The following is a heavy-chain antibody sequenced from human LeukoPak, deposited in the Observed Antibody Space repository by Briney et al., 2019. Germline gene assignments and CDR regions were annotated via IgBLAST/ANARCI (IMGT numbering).Heavy chain of an antibody. J-gene: IGHJ4*02. CDR3: AKASRGGYNAFDY. D-gene: IGHD5-24*01. Sequence: GGSLRLSCSASGFTFSSSAMSWVRQAPGKGLEWVSAISGSGASTYYADSVKGRFTISRDNSKNTLYLQMNSLRAEDTAVYYCAKASRGGYNAFDYWGQGTLVTVSS. V-gene: IGHV3-23*01. CDR2: ISGSGAST. CDR1: GFTFSSSA.